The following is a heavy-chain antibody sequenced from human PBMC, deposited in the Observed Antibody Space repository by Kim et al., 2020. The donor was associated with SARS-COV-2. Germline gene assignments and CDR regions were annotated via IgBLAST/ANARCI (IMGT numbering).Heavy chain of an antibody. CDR1: GFTFSNYA. J-gene: IGHJ4*02. D-gene: IGHD3-10*01. CDR3: AKGTASYYYGSGSSGGYY. Sequence: GGSLRLSCAASGFTFSNYAMSWVRQAPGKGLEWVSGISSSGFSTYYADSVKGRFTISRDNSKNTLYLQMNSLGAEDAAVYFCAKGTASYYYGSGSSGGYYWGQGTLGTVSS. CDR2: ISSSGFST. V-gene: IGHV3-23*01.